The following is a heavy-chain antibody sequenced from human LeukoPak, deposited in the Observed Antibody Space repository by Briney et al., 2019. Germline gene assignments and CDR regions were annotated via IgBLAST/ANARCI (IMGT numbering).Heavy chain of an antibody. D-gene: IGHD3-10*01. CDR2: ISGDGGST. Sequence: PGGSLRLSCAASVFTFDDYAMHWVRQGPGKGLEWVSLISGDGGSTYYADSVKGRFTISRDNSKNSLYLQMNSLRTEDTALYYCAKDIGRAPGSYNWFDPWGQGTLVTVSS. V-gene: IGHV3-43*02. J-gene: IGHJ5*02. CDR1: VFTFDDYA. CDR3: AKDIGRAPGSYNWFDP.